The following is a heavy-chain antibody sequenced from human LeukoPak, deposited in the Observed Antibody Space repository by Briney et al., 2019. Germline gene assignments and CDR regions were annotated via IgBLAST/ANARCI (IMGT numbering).Heavy chain of an antibody. Sequence: ASVKVSCKASGYTFTSYYMHWVRQAPGQGLEWMGIINPSGGSTSYAQKFQGRVTMTRDTSTSTVYMELSGLRSEDTAVYYCARFSSGWQIDYWGQGTLVTVSS. CDR1: GYTFTSYY. J-gene: IGHJ4*02. CDR2: INPSGGST. CDR3: ARFSSGWQIDY. V-gene: IGHV1-46*03. D-gene: IGHD6-19*01.